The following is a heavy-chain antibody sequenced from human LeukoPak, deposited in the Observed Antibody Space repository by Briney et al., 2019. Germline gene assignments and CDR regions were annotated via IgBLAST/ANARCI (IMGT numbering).Heavy chain of an antibody. D-gene: IGHD3-10*01. CDR3: ARGVLLWFGERKYYYYYMDV. J-gene: IGHJ6*03. CDR1: GGSISSYY. CDR2: IYTSGST. Sequence: PSETLSLTCTVSGGSISSYYWSWIRQPAGKGLEWIGRIYTSGSTNYNPSLKSRVTMSVDTSKNQFSLKLSSVTAADTAVYYCARGVLLWFGERKYYYYYMDVWGKGTTVTISS. V-gene: IGHV4-4*07.